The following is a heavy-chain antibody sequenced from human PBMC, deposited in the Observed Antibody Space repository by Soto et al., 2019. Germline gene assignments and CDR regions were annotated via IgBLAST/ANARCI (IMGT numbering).Heavy chain of an antibody. CDR3: ARDSGYSTGCVDV. V-gene: IGHV1-2*04. D-gene: IGHD6-19*01. CDR2: INPNSGGT. Sequence: ASVKVSCKASGYTFIGYYMHWVRQAPGQGLEWMGWINPNSGGTNYAQKFQGWVTLTRDRSISTAYLELSRLKSDDTAVYYCARDSGYSTGCVDVWGQGTTVTVSS. CDR1: GYTFIGYY. J-gene: IGHJ6*02.